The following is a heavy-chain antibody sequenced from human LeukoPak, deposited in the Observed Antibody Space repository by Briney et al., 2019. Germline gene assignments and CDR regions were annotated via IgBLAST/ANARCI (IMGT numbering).Heavy chain of an antibody. Sequence: ASVKVSCKASGYTFIGYYIHWVRQAPGQGLEWMGWINPNSGGTNYTQKFQGRVTMTRDTSISTAYMELSRLRSDDTAVYYCAREIVGTTVYWGQGTLVTVSS. CDR2: INPNSGGT. D-gene: IGHD1-26*01. CDR3: AREIVGTTVY. J-gene: IGHJ4*02. V-gene: IGHV1-2*02. CDR1: GYTFIGYY.